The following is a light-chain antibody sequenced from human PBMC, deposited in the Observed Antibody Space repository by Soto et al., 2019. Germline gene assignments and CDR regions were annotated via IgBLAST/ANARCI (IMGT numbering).Light chain of an antibody. V-gene: IGKV3-20*01. CDR3: QQYGSSSWT. CDR2: GTS. J-gene: IGKJ1*01. CDR1: QSVSSSY. Sequence: EILLTQSPGTLSLSPGERATLSCRASQSVSSSYLAWYQQKPGQAPRLLIYGTSSRATAIPDRFSGSGSGTGFALTISRLEPEDFAVYYCQQYGSSSWTFGQGTNVDI.